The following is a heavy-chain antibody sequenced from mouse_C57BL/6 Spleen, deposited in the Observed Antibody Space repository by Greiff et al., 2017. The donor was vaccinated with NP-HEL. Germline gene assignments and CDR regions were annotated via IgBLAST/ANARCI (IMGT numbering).Heavy chain of an antibody. J-gene: IGHJ2*01. D-gene: IGHD2-3*01. Sequence: VQLQQSGAELVRPGASVTLSCKASGYTFTDYEMHWVKQTPVHGLEWIGAIDPETGGTAYNQKFKGKGILTADKSSSTAYMELRSLTSEDSAVYYCTRWLLLYYFDYWGQGTTLTVSS. CDR2: IDPETGGT. CDR3: TRWLLLYYFDY. V-gene: IGHV1-15*01. CDR1: GYTFTDYE.